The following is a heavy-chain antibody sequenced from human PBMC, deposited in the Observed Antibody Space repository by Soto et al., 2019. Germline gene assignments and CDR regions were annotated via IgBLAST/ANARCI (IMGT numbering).Heavy chain of an antibody. Sequence: GGSLRLSCAASGFTFSSYGMHWVRQAPGKGLEWVAVIWYDGSNKYYADSVKGRFTISRDNSKNTLYLQMNSLRAEDTAVYYCARGGDDSSGYYFQSNWGQGTLVTVSS. V-gene: IGHV3-33*01. CDR3: ARGGDDSSGYYFQSN. CDR1: GFTFSSYG. CDR2: IWYDGSNK. D-gene: IGHD3-22*01. J-gene: IGHJ4*02.